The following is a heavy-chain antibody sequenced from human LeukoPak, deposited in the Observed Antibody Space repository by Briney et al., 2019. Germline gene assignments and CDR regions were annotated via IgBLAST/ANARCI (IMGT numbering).Heavy chain of an antibody. D-gene: IGHD5-12*01. CDR3: ARDAGRSGYDIFDY. CDR2: IEQDESEK. J-gene: IGHJ4*02. CDR1: GFTFSTYW. V-gene: IGHV3-7*03. Sequence: GGSLRLSCAASGFTFSTYWMTWVRQAPGKGLEWVASIEQDESEKLYVDSVRGRFTTSRDNAKNSVYLQMNSLRAEDTAVYYCARDAGRSGYDIFDYWGQGTLVTVSS.